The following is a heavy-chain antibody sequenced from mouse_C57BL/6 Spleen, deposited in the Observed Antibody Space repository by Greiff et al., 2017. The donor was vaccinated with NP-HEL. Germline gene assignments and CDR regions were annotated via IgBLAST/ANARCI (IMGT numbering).Heavy chain of an antibody. CDR3: EIGGVYGSVALDY. CDR1: FSTFTISF. D-gene: IGHD1-1*01. V-gene: IGHV1-74*01. Sequence: QFPLQQPGPELVPPFSSFPFSFPSSFSTFTISFIHFFHPIPFQGLEWIGMIHPSDSDTNYNQKFKGKATLTVDKSSSTAYMQLSSLTSEDSAVYYCEIGGVYGSVALDYWGQGTTLTVSS. J-gene: IGHJ2*01. CDR2: IHPSDSDT.